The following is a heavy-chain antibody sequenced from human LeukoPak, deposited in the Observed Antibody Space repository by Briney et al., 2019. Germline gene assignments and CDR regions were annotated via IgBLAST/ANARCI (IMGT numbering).Heavy chain of an antibody. D-gene: IGHD6-19*01. Sequence: GGSLRLSCAASGFTFSSYWMHWVRQAPGTGLMWVSRINSDGSSTTYADSVKGRFSISRDNSKNTLYLQMNSLRAEDTAVYYCAKWYSSGWGPWFDPWGQGTLVTVSS. V-gene: IGHV3-74*01. CDR1: GFTFSSYW. J-gene: IGHJ5*02. CDR3: AKWYSSGWGPWFDP. CDR2: INSDGSST.